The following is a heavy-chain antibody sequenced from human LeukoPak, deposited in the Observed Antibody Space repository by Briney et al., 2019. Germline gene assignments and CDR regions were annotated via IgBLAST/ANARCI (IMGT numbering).Heavy chain of an antibody. Sequence: GESLKISCKGSGYSFTSYWIGWVRQMPGKGQEWMGIIYPGDSDTRYSPSFQGQVTISADKSISTAYLQWSSLKASDTAMYYCARNGRVRRVVKDLFEYWGQGTLVAVSS. CDR1: GYSFTSYW. V-gene: IGHV5-51*01. J-gene: IGHJ4*02. CDR3: ARNGRVRRVVKDLFEY. D-gene: IGHD3-10*01. CDR2: IYPGDSDT.